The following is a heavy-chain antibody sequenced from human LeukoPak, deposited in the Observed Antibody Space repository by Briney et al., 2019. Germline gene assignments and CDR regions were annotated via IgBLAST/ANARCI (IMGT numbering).Heavy chain of an antibody. V-gene: IGHV4-61*02. Sequence: SQTLSLTCTVSGGSISSGSYYWSWIRQPAGKGLEWIGRIYSSGSTNYNPSLKSRVTMSVDTSKNQFSLKLSSVTAADTAVYYCARGVAAALGFDYWGQGTLVTVSS. CDR1: GGSISSGSYY. CDR2: IYSSGST. J-gene: IGHJ4*02. CDR3: ARGVAAALGFDY. D-gene: IGHD6-13*01.